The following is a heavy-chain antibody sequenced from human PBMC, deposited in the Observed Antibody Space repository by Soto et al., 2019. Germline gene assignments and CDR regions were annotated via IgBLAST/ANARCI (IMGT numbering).Heavy chain of an antibody. D-gene: IGHD4-4*01. CDR1: GFTVTNYG. Sequence: ASVKVSCKTSGFTVTNYGFTWVGQATGQGLEWMGWISAYNGNTKYAQKFQGRVTVTTDTSTSTAYMELKNLRFDDTAVYYCAREWTYSITEDYDYWGQGTLVTVSS. J-gene: IGHJ4*02. V-gene: IGHV1-18*01. CDR3: AREWTYSITEDYDY. CDR2: ISAYNGNT.